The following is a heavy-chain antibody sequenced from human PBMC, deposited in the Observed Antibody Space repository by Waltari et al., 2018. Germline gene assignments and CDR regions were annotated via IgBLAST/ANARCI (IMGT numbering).Heavy chain of an antibody. CDR3: AKDTTTSSSYYFDY. CDR2: SSLDGGST. Sequence: EVQLVESGGVVVQPGGSLRLSCAASGFTFDDYAMHWVRQAPGKGLEWVSLSSLDGGSTNYADSVKGGFTISRDNSKNSLYLQMNSLRAEDTALYYCAKDTTTSSSYYFDYWGQGTLVTVSS. V-gene: IGHV3-43D*03. J-gene: IGHJ4*02. D-gene: IGHD2-2*01. CDR1: GFTFDDYA.